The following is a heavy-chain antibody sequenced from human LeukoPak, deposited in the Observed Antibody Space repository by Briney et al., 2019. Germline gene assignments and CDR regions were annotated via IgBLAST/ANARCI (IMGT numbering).Heavy chain of an antibody. J-gene: IGHJ6*02. D-gene: IGHD2-15*01. Sequence: GASLRLSCAASGFTFSSYAMSWVRQAPGKGLEWVSAISCSGGSTYYADSVKGRFTISRDNSKNTLYLQMNSLRAEDTAVYYCAKMVGGYCSGGSCYYYGMDVWGQGTTVTVSS. CDR2: ISCSGGST. CDR1: GFTFSSYA. CDR3: AKMVGGYCSGGSCYYYGMDV. V-gene: IGHV3-23*01.